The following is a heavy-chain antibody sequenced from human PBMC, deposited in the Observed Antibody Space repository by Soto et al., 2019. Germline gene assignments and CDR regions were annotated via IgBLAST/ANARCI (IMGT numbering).Heavy chain of an antibody. Sequence: SETLSLTCTVSGGSISSGGYYWSWIRQHPGKGLEWIGYIYYSGSTYYNPSLKSRVTISVDTSKNQFSLKLSSVTAADTAVYYCARGGGMRYYDRSGYSYWGQGTLVTVSS. CDR1: GGSISSGGYY. D-gene: IGHD3-22*01. V-gene: IGHV4-31*03. J-gene: IGHJ4*02. CDR2: IYYSGST. CDR3: ARGGGMRYYDRSGYSY.